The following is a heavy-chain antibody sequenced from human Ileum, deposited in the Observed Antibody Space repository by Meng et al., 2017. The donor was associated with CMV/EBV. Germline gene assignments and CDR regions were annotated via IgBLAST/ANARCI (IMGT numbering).Heavy chain of an antibody. J-gene: IGHJ4*02. V-gene: IGHV3-53*01. CDR2: IRYDGST. D-gene: IGHD6-19*01. CDR3: AKDRRIAMAGHFEY. CDR1: GFSVTSNY. Sequence: GRSLRLSCAASGFSVTSNYMTWVCQAPGKGLEWVSFIRYDGSTTYTASVQGRFTISRDNSKNTIYLQMNSLRAEDTALYYCAKDRRIAMAGHFEYWGQGTRVTVSS.